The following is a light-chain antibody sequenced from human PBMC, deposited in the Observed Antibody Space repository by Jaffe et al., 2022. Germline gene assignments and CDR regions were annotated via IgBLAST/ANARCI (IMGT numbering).Light chain of an antibody. CDR3: QVWESNQGVV. V-gene: IGLV3-21*02. J-gene: IGLJ2*01. Sequence: SYVLTQPPSVSVAPRQTATLTCGGNNIGSKTVHWYQQKPGQAPLVVVYDDNDRPSGIPERFSGSNSGNTATLIISRVEAGDEADYYCQVWESNQGVVIGGGTKLTVL. CDR2: DDN. CDR1: NIGSKT.